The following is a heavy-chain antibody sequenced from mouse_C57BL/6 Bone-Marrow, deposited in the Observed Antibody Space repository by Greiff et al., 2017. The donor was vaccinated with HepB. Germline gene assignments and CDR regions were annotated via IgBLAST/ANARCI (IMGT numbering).Heavy chain of an antibody. CDR2: IYPGNSDT. J-gene: IGHJ3*01. CDR1: GYTFTSYW. Sequence: EVQLQQSGTVLARPGASVKMSCKTSGYTFTSYWMHWVKQRPGQGLEWIGAIYPGNSDTSYNQKFKGKAKLTAVTSARTAYMELSSLTNEDSAVYYCTRCHFFAYWGQGTLVTVSA. V-gene: IGHV1-5*01. CDR3: TRCHFFAY. D-gene: IGHD1-2*01.